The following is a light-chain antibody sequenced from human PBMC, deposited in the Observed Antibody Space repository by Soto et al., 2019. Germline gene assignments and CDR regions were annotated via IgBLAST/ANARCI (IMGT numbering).Light chain of an antibody. CDR1: QSVLYSSNNKNY. V-gene: IGKV4-1*01. Sequence: DIVMTQSPDSLAVSLGERATINCKSSQSVLYSSNNKNYLAWYQQKPGQPPKLLIYWASTRESGAPDRFSGSGSGTDFTLTISSLQAEDVAVYYCQQYYDSPQTFGQGTNVEIK. CDR3: QQYYDSPQT. J-gene: IGKJ1*01. CDR2: WAS.